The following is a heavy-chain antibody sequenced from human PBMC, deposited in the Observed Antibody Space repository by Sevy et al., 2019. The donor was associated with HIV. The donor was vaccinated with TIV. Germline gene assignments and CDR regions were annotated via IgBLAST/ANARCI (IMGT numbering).Heavy chain of an antibody. V-gene: IGHV3-53*01. CDR1: GFTLTNEF. D-gene: IGHD2-15*01. J-gene: IGHJ6*02. CDR2: VYSGGAT. Sequence: GRSLRLSCAVSGFTLTNEFFSWVRQAPGKGLEWVAVVYSGGATYYADSVKGRFTISRDKSKGTLYLQMKSLRAEDTAVYYCARVGYCRGGTCFSGFYYAMDVWGQGTTVTVSS. CDR3: ARVGYCRGGTCFSGFYYAMDV.